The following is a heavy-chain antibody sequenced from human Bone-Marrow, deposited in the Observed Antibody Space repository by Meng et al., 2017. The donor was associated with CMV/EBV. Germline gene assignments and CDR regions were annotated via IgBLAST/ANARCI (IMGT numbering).Heavy chain of an antibody. CDR2: ISSTSSYI. D-gene: IGHD1-1*01. CDR1: GFTFSSYT. Sequence: GESLKISCAASGFTFSSYTMNWVRQAPGKGPEWVSSISSTSSYIYYADSVKGRFTISRDNAKNSLSLEMSGLRAEDTAVYYCATLQLDRRINYGVDVWGQGTTVTVSS. V-gene: IGHV3-21*01. CDR3: ATLQLDRRINYGVDV. J-gene: IGHJ6*02.